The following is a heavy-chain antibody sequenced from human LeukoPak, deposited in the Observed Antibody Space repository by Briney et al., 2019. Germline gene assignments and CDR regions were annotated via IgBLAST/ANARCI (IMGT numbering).Heavy chain of an antibody. CDR2: IRYDGSNK. V-gene: IGHV3-30*02. D-gene: IGHD6-6*01. Sequence: GGSLRLSCAASGFTFSSYWMSWVRQAPGKGLEWVAFIRYDGSNKYYADSVKGRFTISRDNSKNTLYLQMNSLRAEDTAVYYCAKGLGIAARHFDYWGQGTLVTVSS. CDR3: AKGLGIAARHFDY. J-gene: IGHJ4*02. CDR1: GFTFSSYW.